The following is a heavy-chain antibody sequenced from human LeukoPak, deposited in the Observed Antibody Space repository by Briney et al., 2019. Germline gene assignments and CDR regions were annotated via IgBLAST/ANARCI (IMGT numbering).Heavy chain of an antibody. D-gene: IGHD3-3*01. J-gene: IGHJ4*02. CDR1: GFTFSSYA. CDR3: AKDLDYDFWSGYPGFDY. V-gene: IGHV3-23*01. CDR2: ISGSGGST. Sequence: GGSLRHSCAASGFTFSSYAMSWVRQAPGKGLEWVSAISGSGGSTYYADSVKGRFIISRDNSKNTLYLQMNSLRAEDTAVYYCAKDLDYDFWSGYPGFDYWGQGTLVTVSS.